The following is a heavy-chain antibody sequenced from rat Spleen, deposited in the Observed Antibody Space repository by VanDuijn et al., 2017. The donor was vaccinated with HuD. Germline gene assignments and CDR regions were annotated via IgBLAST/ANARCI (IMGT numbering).Heavy chain of an antibody. D-gene: IGHD2-7*01. CDR1: GFTFNNYW. J-gene: IGHJ2*01. Sequence: EVQLVESGGGLVQPGRSLKLSCVASGFTFNNYWMTWIRQAPTKGLEWVATISSDGSTPYYRDSVRGRFTVSRDNAKSTLYLKMDSLRSEDTANYYCVRQGYLRDWYFDFWGQGVMVTVSS. V-gene: IGHV5-29*01. CDR2: ISSDGSTP. CDR3: VRQGYLRDWYFDF.